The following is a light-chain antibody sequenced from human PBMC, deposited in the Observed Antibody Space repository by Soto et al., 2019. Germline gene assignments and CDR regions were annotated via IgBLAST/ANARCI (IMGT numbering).Light chain of an antibody. CDR3: QQYNNWPPVT. J-gene: IGKJ1*01. Sequence: EIVMTQSPGTLSLSPGERATLSCRASQSVSISYLACYQQKPGQAPSLLIYGASTRATGIPARFSGSGSGTEFTLTISSLQSEDFAVYYCQQYNNWPPVTFGQGTKVDIK. CDR1: QSVSISY. V-gene: IGKV3-15*01. CDR2: GAS.